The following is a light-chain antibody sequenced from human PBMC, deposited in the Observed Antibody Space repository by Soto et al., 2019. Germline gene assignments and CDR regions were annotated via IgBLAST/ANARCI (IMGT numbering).Light chain of an antibody. Sequence: DIPMTQSPSSVSASVGDRVTITCRASQGINSWLAWYQQKPGKAPTLLISAASSLQSGVPSRFSGSGSGTDFTLTISSLQPEDFATYYCQQAYIGPFTFGGGTKVEIK. J-gene: IGKJ4*01. CDR1: QGINSW. V-gene: IGKV1D-12*01. CDR3: QQAYIGPFT. CDR2: AAS.